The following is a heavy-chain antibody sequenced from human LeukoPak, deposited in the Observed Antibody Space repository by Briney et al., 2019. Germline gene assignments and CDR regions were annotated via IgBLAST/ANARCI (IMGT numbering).Heavy chain of an antibody. CDR3: ASFLGFNWFDP. V-gene: IGHV4-59*01. CDR1: GGSISSYY. Sequence: SETLSLTCTVSGGSISSYYWSWSRQPPGKGLEWIGYIYYSGSTNYNPSLKSRVTISVDTSKNQFSLKLSSVTAADTAVYYCASFLGFNWFDPWGQGTLVTVSS. CDR2: IYYSGST. J-gene: IGHJ5*02. D-gene: IGHD2/OR15-2a*01.